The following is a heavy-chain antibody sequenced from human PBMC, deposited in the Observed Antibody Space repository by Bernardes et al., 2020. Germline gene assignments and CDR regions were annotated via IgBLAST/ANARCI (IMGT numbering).Heavy chain of an antibody. Sequence: GGSLRLSCAASGFTFSSYAMSWVRQAPGKGLEWVSAISGSGGSTYYADSVKGRFTISRDNSKNTLYLQMNSLRAEDTAVYYCASTRGLGVVPPFWDYWGQGTLVTVSS. D-gene: IGHD3-3*01. CDR2: ISGSGGST. CDR3: ASTRGLGVVPPFWDY. CDR1: GFTFSSYA. V-gene: IGHV3-23*01. J-gene: IGHJ4*02.